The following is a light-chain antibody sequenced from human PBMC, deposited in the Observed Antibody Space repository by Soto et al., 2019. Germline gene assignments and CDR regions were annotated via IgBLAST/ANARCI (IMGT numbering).Light chain of an antibody. CDR2: AAS. CDR1: QSISSY. J-gene: IGKJ1*01. Sequence: DIQMTQSPSSLSASVGDRVTITCRASQSISSYLNWYQQKPGKAPKLLIYAASSLQSGVPSRFSGSGSGTDFTLTISSLQPEDFATYFCHQYDTYSFGQGTKVDIK. V-gene: IGKV1-39*01. CDR3: HQYDTYS.